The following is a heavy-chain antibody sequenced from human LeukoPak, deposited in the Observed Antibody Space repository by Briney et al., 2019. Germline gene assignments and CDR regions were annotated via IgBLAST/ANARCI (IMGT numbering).Heavy chain of an antibody. J-gene: IGHJ5*02. CDR3: ARDLSTAMVRGVTFDP. V-gene: IGHV1-2*02. CDR2: INPNSGGT. Sequence: ASVKVSCKASGYTFTGYYMHWVRQAPGQGLEWMGWINPNSGGTNYAQKFQGRVTMTRDTSISTAYMELSRLRSDDTAVYYCARDLSTAMVRGVTFDPWGQGTLVTVSS. D-gene: IGHD3-10*01. CDR1: GYTFTGYY.